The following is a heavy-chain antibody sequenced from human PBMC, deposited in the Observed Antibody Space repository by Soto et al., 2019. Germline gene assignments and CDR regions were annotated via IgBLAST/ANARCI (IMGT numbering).Heavy chain of an antibody. J-gene: IGHJ4*02. CDR3: AYGSGSFDY. Sequence: PSETLSLTCRVSRGSISRSSYYWNWIRQPPEKGLEWIGSIFYTGNTYYNPSLKSRLTISIDTPKKQVSLKLTSVTAADTAVYYCAYGSGSFDYWGQGILVTVSS. CDR2: IFYTGNT. CDR1: RGSISRSSYY. V-gene: IGHV4-39*01. D-gene: IGHD3-10*01.